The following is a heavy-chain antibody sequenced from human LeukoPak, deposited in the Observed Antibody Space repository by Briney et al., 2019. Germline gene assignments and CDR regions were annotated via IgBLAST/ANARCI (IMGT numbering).Heavy chain of an antibody. J-gene: IGHJ4*02. CDR1: GFTFDNYP. CDR2: ISSSGSST. CDR3: ARTLVGATGFDY. Sequence: GGSLRRSCAASGFTFDNYPMNWVRQAPGKGLEWVSFISSSGSSTYYSDSLKGRFTISRDNAKNSLYLQMNSLRAEDTAVYYCARTLVGATGFDYWGQGTLVTVSS. D-gene: IGHD1-26*01. V-gene: IGHV3-21*01.